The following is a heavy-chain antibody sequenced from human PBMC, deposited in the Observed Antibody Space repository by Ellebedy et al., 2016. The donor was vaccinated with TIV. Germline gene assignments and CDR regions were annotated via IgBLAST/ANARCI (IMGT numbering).Heavy chain of an antibody. J-gene: IGHJ4*02. Sequence: GESLKISCVASGFTFHTYWMHWVRQAPGKGLVWVSRINNDGSSTISADSVKGRFTVSRDNAKNSLYLQMNSLRAEDTAVYYCARDSSTGLWSHYLDYWGQGTLVTVSS. CDR1: GFTFHTYW. D-gene: IGHD5-18*01. CDR3: ARDSSTGLWSHYLDY. CDR2: INNDGSST. V-gene: IGHV3-74*01.